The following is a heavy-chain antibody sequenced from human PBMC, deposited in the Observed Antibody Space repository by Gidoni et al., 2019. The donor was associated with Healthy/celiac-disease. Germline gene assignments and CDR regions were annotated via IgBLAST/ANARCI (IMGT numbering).Heavy chain of an antibody. J-gene: IGHJ4*02. CDR3: ARHKDYYYDSSGPWGY. Sequence: WIRQPPGKGLEWIGSIYYSGSTYYNPSLKSRVTISVDTSKNQFSLKLSSVTAADTAVYYCARHKDYYYDSSGPWGYWGQGTLVTVSS. D-gene: IGHD3-22*01. V-gene: IGHV4-39*01. CDR2: IYYSGST.